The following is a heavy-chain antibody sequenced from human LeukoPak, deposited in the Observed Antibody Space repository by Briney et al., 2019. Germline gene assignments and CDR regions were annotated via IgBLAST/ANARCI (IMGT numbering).Heavy chain of an antibody. J-gene: IGHJ6*02. Sequence: SGTLSLTCAVSGGSISSSNWWSWVRQPLGKGLEWIGEIYHSGSTNYNPSLKSRVTISVDKSKNQFSLKLSSVTAADTAVYYCARERSYDSSGYYYNYYYGMDVWGQGTTVTVSS. D-gene: IGHD3-22*01. CDR3: ARERSYDSSGYYYNYYYGMDV. CDR2: IYHSGST. V-gene: IGHV4-4*02. CDR1: GGSISSSNW.